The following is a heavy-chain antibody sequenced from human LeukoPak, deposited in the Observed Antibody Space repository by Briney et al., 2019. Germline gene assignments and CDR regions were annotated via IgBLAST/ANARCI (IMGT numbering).Heavy chain of an antibody. Sequence: GASVKVSCKASGYTFTGYYMHWVRQAPGQGLEWMGWISAYNGNTNYAQKLQGRVTMTTDTSTSTAYMELRSLRSDDTAVYYCARATAAARIYNWFDPWGQGTLVTVSS. CDR1: GYTFTGYY. CDR3: ARATAAARIYNWFDP. V-gene: IGHV1-18*04. J-gene: IGHJ5*02. D-gene: IGHD6-13*01. CDR2: ISAYNGNT.